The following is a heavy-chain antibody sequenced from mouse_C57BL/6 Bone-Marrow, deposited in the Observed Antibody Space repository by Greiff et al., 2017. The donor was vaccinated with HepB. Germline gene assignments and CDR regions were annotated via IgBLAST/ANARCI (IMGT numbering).Heavy chain of an antibody. J-gene: IGHJ4*01. D-gene: IGHD3-1*01. V-gene: IGHV1-81*01. CDR3: ARTSRGYVDYYAMDY. Sequence: VHLVESGAELARPGASVKLSCKASGYTFTSYGISWVKQRTGQGLEWIGEIYPRSGNTYYNEKFKGKATLTADKSSSTAYMELRSLTSEDSAVYFCARTSRGYVDYYAMDYWGQGTSVTVSS. CDR1: GYTFTSYG. CDR2: IYPRSGNT.